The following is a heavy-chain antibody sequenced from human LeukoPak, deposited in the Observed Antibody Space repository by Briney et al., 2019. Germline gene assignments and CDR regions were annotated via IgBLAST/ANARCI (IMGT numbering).Heavy chain of an antibody. V-gene: IGHV3-13*01. D-gene: IGHD1-26*01. CDR3: ARGGRSGSYSDAFDI. CDR1: GVTFSSYD. J-gene: IGHJ3*02. Sequence: GGSLRLSCAASGVTFSSYDMHWVRQATGKGLEWVSAIGTAGDTYYPGSVKGRFTISRENAKNSLYLQMNSLRAGDTAVYYCARGGRSGSYSDAFDIWGQGTMVTVSS. CDR2: IGTAGDT.